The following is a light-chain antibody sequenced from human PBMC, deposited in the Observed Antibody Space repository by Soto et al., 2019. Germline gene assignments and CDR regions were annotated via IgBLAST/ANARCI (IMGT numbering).Light chain of an antibody. CDR1: SGSVFSSYY. CDR3: VLYMGSGIWV. J-gene: IGLJ3*02. V-gene: IGLV8-61*01. Sequence: QTVVTQEPSFSVSPGRTVTLTCGLSSGSVFSSYYPSWYQQTPGQSPRTLIYTTNTRSSGVPDRFSGSIVGNKAALTITGAQADDESDYYCVLYMGSGIWVFGGGTKVTVL. CDR2: TTN.